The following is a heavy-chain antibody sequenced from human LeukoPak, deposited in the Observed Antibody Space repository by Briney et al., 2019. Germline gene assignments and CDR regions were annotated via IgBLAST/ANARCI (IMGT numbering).Heavy chain of an antibody. CDR3: AKNGRDDHDKYFFDS. CDR1: GFIFRNYA. Sequence: PGGSLRLSCAGSGFIFRNYAMSWVRQAPGMGLEWVSAISGSGVGTNYADSVKGRFTISRDNSKNTLYLQMNSLRAEDTAVYYCAKNGRDDHDKYFFDSWGQGTLVTVSS. D-gene: IGHD3-9*01. V-gene: IGHV3-23*01. CDR2: ISGSGVGT. J-gene: IGHJ4*02.